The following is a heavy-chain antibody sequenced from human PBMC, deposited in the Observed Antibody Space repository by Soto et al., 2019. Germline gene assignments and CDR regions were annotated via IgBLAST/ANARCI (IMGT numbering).Heavy chain of an antibody. V-gene: IGHV1-69*01. CDR3: ARGDDSSGYYYFDY. CDR2: IIPIFGTA. CDR1: GGTFSSYA. J-gene: IGHJ4*02. Sequence: QVQLVQSGAEVKKPGSSVKVSCKASGGTFSSYAISWVRQAPGQGREWMGGIIPIFGTANYAQKCQGRVTITADASTSTAYMELSSLRSEDTAVYYCARGDDSSGYYYFDYWGQGTLVTVSS. D-gene: IGHD3-22*01.